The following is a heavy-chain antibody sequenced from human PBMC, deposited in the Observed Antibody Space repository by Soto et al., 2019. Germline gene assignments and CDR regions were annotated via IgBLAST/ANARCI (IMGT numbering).Heavy chain of an antibody. Sequence: QVQLQESGPGLVKPSGTLSLTCAVSGVSISSHDWWIWVRQPPGKGLEWIGESHQSGSTNYNSSLESRVTIEVDTSKNQFSLKLRSVTVADTAVYYCATKDNSKFYWGQGTLVTVSS. D-gene: IGHD6-13*01. V-gene: IGHV4-4*02. CDR3: ATKDNSKFY. CDR2: SHQSGST. CDR1: GVSISSHDW. J-gene: IGHJ4*02.